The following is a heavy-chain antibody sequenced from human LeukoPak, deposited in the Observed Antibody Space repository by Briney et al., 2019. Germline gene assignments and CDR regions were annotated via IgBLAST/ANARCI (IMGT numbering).Heavy chain of an antibody. CDR2: IRYDGSNK. CDR1: GFTFSSYG. V-gene: IGHV3-30*02. CDR3: AKGGEGLVVPAAFHDAFDI. Sequence: PGGSLRLSCAASGFTFSSYGMHWVRQAPGKGLEWVAFIRYDGSNKYYADSVKGRFTISRDNSKNTLYLQMNSLRAEDTAVYYCAKGGEGLVVPAAFHDAFDIWGQGTMVTVSS. J-gene: IGHJ3*02. D-gene: IGHD2-2*01.